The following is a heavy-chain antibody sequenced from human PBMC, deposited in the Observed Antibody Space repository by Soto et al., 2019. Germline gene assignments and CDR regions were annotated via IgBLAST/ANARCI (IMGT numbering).Heavy chain of an antibody. Sequence: PSGTLSLTCTVSGGSISSYYWSWIRQPPGKGLEWIGYIYYSGSTNYNPSLKSRVTISVDTSKNQFSLKLSSVTAADTAVYYCAREQIGYCSGGSCLDDAFDIWGQGTMVTVSS. J-gene: IGHJ3*02. D-gene: IGHD2-15*01. CDR2: IYYSGST. CDR1: GGSISSYY. V-gene: IGHV4-59*01. CDR3: AREQIGYCSGGSCLDDAFDI.